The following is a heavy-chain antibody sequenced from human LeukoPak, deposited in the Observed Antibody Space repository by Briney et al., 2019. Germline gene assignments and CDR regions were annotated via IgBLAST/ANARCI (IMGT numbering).Heavy chain of an antibody. CDR2: TYSSGST. CDR1: GGSISSYY. V-gene: IGHV4-59*01. J-gene: IGHJ6*04. CDR3: ARAEVLRPYGMDV. D-gene: IGHD1-14*01. Sequence: PSETLSLTCTVSGGSISSYYWSWIRQPPGKGLEWIGYTYSSGSTNYNPSIKSRVTISVDTSKTQFSLKLSSVTAADTAVYYCARAEVLRPYGMDVWGKGTTVTVSS.